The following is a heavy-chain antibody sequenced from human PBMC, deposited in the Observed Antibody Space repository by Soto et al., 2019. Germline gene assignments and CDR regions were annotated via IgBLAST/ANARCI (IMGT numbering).Heavy chain of an antibody. D-gene: IGHD7-27*01. CDR1: GFTFSTYA. V-gene: IGHV3-30-3*01. J-gene: IGHJ6*02. Sequence: QEQLVESGGGVVQPGGSLRLSCTASGFTFSTYAIHWVRQAPGKGLEWVAVISYDGSHKYYADAVEGRFTISRDNSKNTLYLQMTGLRAEDTAVYYCARDLRKRGESYLRNMDVWGQGTTVTVSS. CDR3: ARDLRKRGESYLRNMDV. CDR2: ISYDGSHK.